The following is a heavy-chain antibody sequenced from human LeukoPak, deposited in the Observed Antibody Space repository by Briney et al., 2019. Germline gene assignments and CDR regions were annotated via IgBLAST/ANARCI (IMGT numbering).Heavy chain of an antibody. J-gene: IGHJ3*02. D-gene: IGHD2-2*01. Sequence: SETLSLTCAVYGGSFSGYYWSWIRQPPGKGLEWIGEINHSGSTNYNPSLKSRVIISVDTSKNRFSLKLNSVTAADTAVYYCARASSLLSGAFDIWGQGTMVTVSS. V-gene: IGHV4-34*01. CDR1: GGSFSGYY. CDR3: ARASSLLSGAFDI. CDR2: INHSGST.